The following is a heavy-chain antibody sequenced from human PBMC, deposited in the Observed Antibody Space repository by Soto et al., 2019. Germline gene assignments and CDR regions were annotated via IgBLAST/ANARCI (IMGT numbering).Heavy chain of an antibody. CDR3: AGPGYSSQDY. CDR1: GFSFTRFA. J-gene: IGHJ4*02. Sequence: PGGSLRLSCAASGFSFTRFALSWVRQAPGKGLEWVSAISGSGDDTDYTASVKGRFTISRDNSKNTLYLQMNSLRVDDTAVYYCAGPGYSSQDYWGQG. D-gene: IGHD5-18*01. CDR2: ISGSGDDT. V-gene: IGHV3-23*01.